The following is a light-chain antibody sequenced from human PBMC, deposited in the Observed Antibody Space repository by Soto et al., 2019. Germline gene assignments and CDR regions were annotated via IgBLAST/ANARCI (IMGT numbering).Light chain of an antibody. V-gene: IGKV1-39*01. J-gene: IGKJ4*01. CDR3: QQSYSTPPA. Sequence: DLQMTQSPSSLSASVGDRVTITCRASQSISSYLNWYQQKPGKAPNLLIYAASSLQSGVPSRFSGSGSGTDFTLTISSLKTEDFANYYCQQSYSTPPAFGGGTKVEIK. CDR1: QSISSY. CDR2: AAS.